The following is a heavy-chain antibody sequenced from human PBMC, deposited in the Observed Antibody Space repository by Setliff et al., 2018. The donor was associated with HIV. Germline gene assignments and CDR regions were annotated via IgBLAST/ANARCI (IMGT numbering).Heavy chain of an antibody. CDR3: ATDPGYSSTWYSESFQH. Sequence: ASVKVSCKASGYTFTSYAMHWVRQAPGQRLEWMGWIYPKSGDTNYEQKFQGRVTLIRDTSISTAYMEVSNLRSDDTAMYYCATDPGYSSTWYSESFQHWGQGTVVTVS. CDR1: GYTFTSYA. J-gene: IGHJ1*01. V-gene: IGHV1-2*02. CDR2: IYPKSGDT. D-gene: IGHD6-13*01.